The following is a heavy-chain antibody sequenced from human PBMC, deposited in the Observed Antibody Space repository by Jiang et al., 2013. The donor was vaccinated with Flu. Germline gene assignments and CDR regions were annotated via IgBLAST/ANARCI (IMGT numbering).Heavy chain of an antibody. Sequence: AEVKKPGESLKISCKGSGYSFTSYWIGWVRQMPGKGLEWMGIIYPGDSDTRYSPSFQGQVTISADKSISTAYLQWSSLKASDTAMYYCARSIAARRGGYYFDYWGQGTLVTVSS. J-gene: IGHJ4*02. CDR2: IYPGDSDT. V-gene: IGHV5-51*03. CDR1: GYSFTSYW. CDR3: ARSIAARRGGYYFDY. D-gene: IGHD6-6*01.